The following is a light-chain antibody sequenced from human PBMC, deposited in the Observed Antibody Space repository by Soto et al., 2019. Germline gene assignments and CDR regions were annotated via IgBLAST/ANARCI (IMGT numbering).Light chain of an antibody. J-gene: IGLJ1*01. CDR2: DVS. CDR1: SSDVGGYNA. V-gene: IGLV2-14*03. Sequence: QSALTQPASVSGSPGQSITISCTGTSSDVGGYNAVSWYQQHPGRAPKLMIYDVSNRPSGISNRFSGSKSGSTASLTISGLQAEDEADYFCSSYTRTAVYVFGTGTKLTVL. CDR3: SSYTRTAVYV.